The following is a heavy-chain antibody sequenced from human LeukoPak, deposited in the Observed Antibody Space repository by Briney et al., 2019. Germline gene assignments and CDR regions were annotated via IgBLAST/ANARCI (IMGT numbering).Heavy chain of an antibody. D-gene: IGHD6-13*01. Sequence: ASVKVSCKASGYTFTGYYMHWVRQAPGQGPEWMGWINPNSGNTDYPQKLQGRVTMTTDTSTTTAYMELRSLSFDDTAVYYCARTSGVSVAGSPYYFDFWGQGTLISVSS. J-gene: IGHJ4*02. CDR1: GYTFTGYY. V-gene: IGHV1/OR15-2*02. CDR2: INPNSGNT. CDR3: ARTSGVSVAGSPYYFDF.